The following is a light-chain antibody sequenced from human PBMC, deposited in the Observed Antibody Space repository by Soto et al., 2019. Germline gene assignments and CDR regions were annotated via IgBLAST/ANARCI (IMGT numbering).Light chain of an antibody. CDR3: CSYAGSSTHV. CDR2: EGS. Sequence: QSALTQPASVSGSPGQSVTISCSGTSSDVGSYNLVSWYQQHPGKAPKLMIYEGSKRPSGVSNRFAGSKSGNTASLTISGRQAVEEADYYCCSYAGSSTHVFGTGTKLTV. J-gene: IGLJ1*01. V-gene: IGLV2-23*01. CDR1: SSDVGSYNL.